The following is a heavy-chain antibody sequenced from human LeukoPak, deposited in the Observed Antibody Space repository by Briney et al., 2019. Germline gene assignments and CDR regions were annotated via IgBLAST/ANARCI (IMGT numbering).Heavy chain of an antibody. J-gene: IGHJ4*02. CDR1: GFTFSSYA. Sequence: GGSLRLSCAASGFTFSSYAMSWVRQAPGKGLEWVSAISGSGGSTYYADSVKGRFTISRDNSRNTLYLQMNSLRAEDTAVYYCAKDEGRSYYGSFDYWGQGTLVTVSS. CDR3: AKDEGRSYYGSFDY. V-gene: IGHV3-23*01. CDR2: ISGSGGST. D-gene: IGHD1-26*01.